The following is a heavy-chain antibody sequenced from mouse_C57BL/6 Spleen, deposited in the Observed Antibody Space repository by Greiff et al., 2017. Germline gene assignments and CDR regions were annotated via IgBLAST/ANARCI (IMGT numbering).Heavy chain of an antibody. V-gene: IGHV1-47*01. CDR3: ARRVDGYYYLDY. Sequence: QVQLKESGAELVKPGASVKMSCKASGYTFTTYPIEWMKQNHGKSLEWIGNFHPYNDDTKYNEKFKGKATLTVEKSSSTVYLELSRLTSDDSAVYYCARRVDGYYYLDYWGQGTTLTVSS. D-gene: IGHD2-3*01. CDR1: GYTFTTYP. J-gene: IGHJ2*01. CDR2: FHPYNDDT.